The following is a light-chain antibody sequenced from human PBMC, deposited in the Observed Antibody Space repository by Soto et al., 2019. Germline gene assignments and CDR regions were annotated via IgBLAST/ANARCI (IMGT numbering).Light chain of an antibody. V-gene: IGKV3-11*01. Sequence: EIVLTQSPATLSLSPGKRASLSCRASQGVNTYLAWYQQNPGQAPRLLIHDASNRATGIPARFSGSGSGTDFTLTISSLEPEDFAVYYCQQRSNWPLTFGGGTKVDIK. CDR2: DAS. J-gene: IGKJ4*01. CDR1: QGVNTY. CDR3: QQRSNWPLT.